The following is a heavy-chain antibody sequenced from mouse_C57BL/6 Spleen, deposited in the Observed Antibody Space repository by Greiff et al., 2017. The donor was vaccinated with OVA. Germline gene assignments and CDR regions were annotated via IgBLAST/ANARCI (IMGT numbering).Heavy chain of an antibody. CDR2: IDPSDSYT. V-gene: IGHV1-69*01. Sequence: QVQLQQPGAELVMPGASVKLSCKASGYTFTSYWMHWVKQRPGQGLEWIGEIDPSDSYTNYNQKFKGKSTLTVDKSSSTAYMQLSSLTSEDSAVYCCARGLDYWGQGTTLTVSS. J-gene: IGHJ2*01. CDR3: ARGLDY. CDR1: GYTFTSYW.